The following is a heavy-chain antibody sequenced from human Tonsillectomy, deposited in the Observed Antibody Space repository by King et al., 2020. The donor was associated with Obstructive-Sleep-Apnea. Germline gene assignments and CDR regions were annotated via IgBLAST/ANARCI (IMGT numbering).Heavy chain of an antibody. CDR3: ARAYYDSSDLPKPDAFDI. CDR2: IYYSGST. Sequence: QLQESGPGLVKPSETLSLTCTVSGGSISSSSYYWGWIRQPPGKGLEWIGSIYYSGSTYYNPSLKSRVTISVDTSKNQFSLKLSSVTAADTAVYYCARAYYDSSDLPKPDAFDIWGQGTMVTVSS. D-gene: IGHD3-22*01. CDR1: GGSISSSSYY. J-gene: IGHJ3*02. V-gene: IGHV4-39*07.